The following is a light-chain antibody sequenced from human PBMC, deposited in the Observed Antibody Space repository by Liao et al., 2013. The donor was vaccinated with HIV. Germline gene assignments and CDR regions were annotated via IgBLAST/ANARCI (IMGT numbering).Light chain of an antibody. V-gene: IGLV3-1*01. CDR2: QDN. J-gene: IGLJ2*01. Sequence: SYELIQPPSVSVSPGQTVSITCSGGKLGDKYVCWYHQKPGQSPVLLIYQDNKRPSGIPERFSGSNSGNTATLTISGTQAMDEADYYCQAWDSSTVIFGGGTKLTVL. CDR1: KLGDKY. CDR3: QAWDSSTVI.